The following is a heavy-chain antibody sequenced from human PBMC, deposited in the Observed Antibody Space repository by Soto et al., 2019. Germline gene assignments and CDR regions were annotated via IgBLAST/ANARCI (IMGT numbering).Heavy chain of an antibody. CDR2: ISGSGGST. V-gene: IGHV3-23*01. J-gene: IGHJ4*02. D-gene: IGHD3-10*01. CDR1: GFTFSSYA. CDR3: AKEGTMVRGAYCSIDY. Sequence: GGSLRLSCAASGFTFSSYAMSWVRQAPGKGLEWVSAISGSGGSTYYADSVKGRFTISRDNSKNTLYLQMNSLRAEDTAVYYCAKEGTMVRGAYCSIDYWGQGTLVTVSS.